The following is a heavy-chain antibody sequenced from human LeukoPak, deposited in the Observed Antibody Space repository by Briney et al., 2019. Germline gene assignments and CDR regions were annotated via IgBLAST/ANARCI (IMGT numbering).Heavy chain of an antibody. Sequence: SETLSLTCTVPGYSISSGYYWGWIRQPPGKGLEWIGSIYHSGSTYYNPSLKSRVTISVDTSKNQFSLKLSSVTAADTAVYYCARDRWGSDDAFDIWGQGTMVTVSS. CDR3: ARDRWGSDDAFDI. D-gene: IGHD3-16*01. CDR2: IYHSGST. V-gene: IGHV4-38-2*02. CDR1: GYSISSGYY. J-gene: IGHJ3*02.